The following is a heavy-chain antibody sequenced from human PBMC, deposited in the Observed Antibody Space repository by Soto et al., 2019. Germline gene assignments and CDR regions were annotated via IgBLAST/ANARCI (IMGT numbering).Heavy chain of an antibody. CDR1: GGTFSSYA. J-gene: IGHJ4*02. CDR2: IIPIFGTA. D-gene: IGHD6-19*01. CDR3: ARGPPSYSSGWYRSLDY. Sequence: ASVKVAFNASGGTFSSYAISWVRQAPGQGLEWMGGIIPIFGTANYAQKFQGRVTITADESTSTAYMELSSLRSEDTAVHYCARGPPSYSSGWYRSLDYWGQGTLVTVSS. V-gene: IGHV1-69*13.